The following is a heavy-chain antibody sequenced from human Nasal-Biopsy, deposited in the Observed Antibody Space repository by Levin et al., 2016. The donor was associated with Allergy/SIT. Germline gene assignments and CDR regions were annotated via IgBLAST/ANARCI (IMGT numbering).Heavy chain of an antibody. CDR2: ISYDGSNQ. D-gene: IGHD1-20*01. Sequence: GESLKISCAASGFTFNSYGMHWLRQAPGKGLEWLAVISYDGSNQYYADSVKGRFTISRDKSRNRLYLQMNSLTLEDTAVYYCAKDVHKWNDEGYFDQWGQGALVTVSS. J-gene: IGHJ4*02. CDR1: GFTFNSYG. V-gene: IGHV3-30*13. CDR3: AKDVHKWNDEGYFDQ.